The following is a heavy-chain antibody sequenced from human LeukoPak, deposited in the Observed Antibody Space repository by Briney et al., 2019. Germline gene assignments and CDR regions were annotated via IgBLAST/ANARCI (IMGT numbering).Heavy chain of an antibody. J-gene: IGHJ6*03. Sequence: GGSLRLSCAASGFTFSSHGMNWVRQAPGKGLEWVSGISPNGVITYYADSVKGRFTISRDNSKNTVYLQMNSLRAEDTAIYYCAKTEGSGLVYYFMDVWGEGTTVTISS. D-gene: IGHD3-10*01. CDR3: AKTEGSGLVYYFMDV. V-gene: IGHV3-23*01. CDR1: GFTFSSHG. CDR2: ISPNGVIT.